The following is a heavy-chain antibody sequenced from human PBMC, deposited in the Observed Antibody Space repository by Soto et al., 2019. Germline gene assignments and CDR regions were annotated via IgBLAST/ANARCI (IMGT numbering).Heavy chain of an antibody. CDR1: GGSISSGDYY. V-gene: IGHV4-30-4*01. J-gene: IGHJ6*02. D-gene: IGHD2-2*02. CDR3: ARDSRACSSTSCYIYRGYYYYGMDV. CDR2: IYYSGST. Sequence: KTSETLSLTCTVSGGSISSGDYYWSWIRQPPGKGLEWIGYIYYSGSTYYNPSLKSRVTISVDTSKNQFSLKLSSVTAADTAVYYCARDSRACSSTSCYIYRGYYYYGMDVWGQGTTVTVSS.